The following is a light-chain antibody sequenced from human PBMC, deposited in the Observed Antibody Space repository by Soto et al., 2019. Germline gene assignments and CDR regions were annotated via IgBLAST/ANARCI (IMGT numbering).Light chain of an antibody. CDR3: QSYYSTNPVAV. CDR1: TGSIANAF. Sequence: NFMLTQPHSVSESPGKTVTISCTRNTGSIANAFVQWYQQRPGSAPTTVIYEDDQRPSGVPDRFSGSIDGSSNSASLIISGLKTEDDADYYCQSYYSTNPVAVFGGGTQLTFL. V-gene: IGLV6-57*03. CDR2: EDD. J-gene: IGLJ7*01.